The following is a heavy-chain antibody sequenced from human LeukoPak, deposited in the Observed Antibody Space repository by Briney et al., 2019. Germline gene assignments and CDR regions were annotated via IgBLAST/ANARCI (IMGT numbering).Heavy chain of an antibody. Sequence: SETLSLTCTVSGGSISSSSYYWGWIRQPPGKGLEWIGSFYYSGSTYSNPSLKSRVTISVDTSKNQFSLRLTSVTAADTAVYYCARVGSGSFDYWGQGALVTVSS. D-gene: IGHD6-19*01. J-gene: IGHJ4*02. V-gene: IGHV4-39*07. CDR2: FYYSGST. CDR3: ARVGSGSFDY. CDR1: GGSISSSSYY.